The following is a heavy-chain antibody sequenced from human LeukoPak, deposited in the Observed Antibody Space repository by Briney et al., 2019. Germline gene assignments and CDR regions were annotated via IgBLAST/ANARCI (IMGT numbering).Heavy chain of an antibody. CDR1: GFTFSSYG. V-gene: IGHV3-30*02. J-gene: IGHJ6*03. CDR2: IWYDGSNK. Sequence: GGSLRLSCAASGFTFSSYGMHWVRQAPGKGLEWVAVIWYDGSNKYYADSVKGRFTISRDNSKNTLYLQMNSLRAEDTAVYYCAKDRGGKYYYYMDVWGKGTTVTVSS. CDR3: AKDRGGKYYYYMDV. D-gene: IGHD4-23*01.